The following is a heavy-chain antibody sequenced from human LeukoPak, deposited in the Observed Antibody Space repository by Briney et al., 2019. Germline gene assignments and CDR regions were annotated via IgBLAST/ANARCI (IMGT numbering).Heavy chain of an antibody. Sequence: SETLSLTCTVSGGSISSSSYYWGWIRQPPGKGLEWIGSIYYSGSTYYNPSLKSRVTISVDTSKNQFSLKLSSVTAADTAVYYCARGGVPSSSDYFDYWGQGTLVTVSS. V-gene: IGHV4-39*01. CDR2: IYYSGST. CDR3: ARGGVPSSSDYFDY. CDR1: GGSISSSSYY. D-gene: IGHD3-10*01. J-gene: IGHJ4*02.